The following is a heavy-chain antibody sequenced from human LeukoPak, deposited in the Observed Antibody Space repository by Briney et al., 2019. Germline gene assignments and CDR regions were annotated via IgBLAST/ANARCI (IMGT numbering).Heavy chain of an antibody. CDR2: ISSSSSYI. J-gene: IGHJ6*03. CDR1: GFTFSTYS. Sequence: PAVSLRLSCAASGFTFSTYSMNWVRQGPGEGLEWVSSISSSSSYIYYADSLKGRFTISRDNAKNSLYLQMNSLRAEDTAVYYCARIKLNSYYYYMDVWGKGTTVTVSS. D-gene: IGHD2-15*01. CDR3: ARIKLNSYYYYMDV. V-gene: IGHV3-21*01.